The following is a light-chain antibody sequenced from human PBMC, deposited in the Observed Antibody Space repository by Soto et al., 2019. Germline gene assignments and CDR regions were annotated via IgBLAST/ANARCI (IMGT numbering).Light chain of an antibody. V-gene: IGLV2-14*01. CDR1: SSDVGGYNY. Sequence: QSALTQPASVSGSPGQSITISCTGTSSDVGGYNYVSWYQQHPGKAPKLMIYDVSNRPSGVSNRFSGSKSGNTASLTISGLQAEDEVDYYCSSYTSSSVCVFGGGTKLTVL. CDR2: DVS. J-gene: IGLJ2*01. CDR3: SSYTSSSVCV.